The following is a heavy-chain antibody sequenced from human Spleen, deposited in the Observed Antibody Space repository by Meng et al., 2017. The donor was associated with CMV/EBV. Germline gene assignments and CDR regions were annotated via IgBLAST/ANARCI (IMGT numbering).Heavy chain of an antibody. Sequence: SVKVSCKASGGTFSSYAVSWVRQAPGQGLEWMGRIIPIIGIANYAQKFQGRVTFTADKSTSTAYMELSSLRSEDTAVYYCAKDEDRIAAPTHFDYWGQGTLVTVSS. CDR3: AKDEDRIAAPTHFDY. CDR2: IIPIIGIA. J-gene: IGHJ4*02. V-gene: IGHV1-69*04. CDR1: GGTFSSYA. D-gene: IGHD6-6*01.